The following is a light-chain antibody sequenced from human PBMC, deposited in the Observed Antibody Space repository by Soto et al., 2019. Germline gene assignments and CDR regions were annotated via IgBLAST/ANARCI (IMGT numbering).Light chain of an antibody. J-gene: IGKJ1*01. V-gene: IGKV3-15*01. CDR1: QSVSSF. CDR2: GAS. CDR3: QQYSNWPSWT. Sequence: EKVMTQSPATLSMSPGERATLSCRASQSVSSFLAWYQQKPGQAPRPLIYGASTRATGIPATFSGSGSVTEFTLSISSLQSEDFAVYYCQQYSNWPSWTFGQGTKVEVK.